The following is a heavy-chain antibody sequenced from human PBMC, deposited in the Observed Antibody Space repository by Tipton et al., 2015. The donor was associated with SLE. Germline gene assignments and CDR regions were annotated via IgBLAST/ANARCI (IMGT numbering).Heavy chain of an antibody. J-gene: IGHJ6*03. CDR2: INEDGSEK. CDR1: GFTFSKSW. V-gene: IGHV3-7*01. D-gene: IGHD2-21*01. CDR3: ARVFLMYYYYMDV. Sequence: SLRLSCAASGFTFSKSWMTWVRQAPGKGLEWLANINEDGSEKYYIDAVKDRFTISRDNAKNSLYLQMNSLRAEDTAVYYCARVFLMYYYYMDVWGKGTTVTVSS.